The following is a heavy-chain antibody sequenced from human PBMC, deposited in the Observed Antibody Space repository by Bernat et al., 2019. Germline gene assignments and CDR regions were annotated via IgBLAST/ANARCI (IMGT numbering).Heavy chain of an antibody. J-gene: IGHJ4*02. CDR3: AKVQSRRGTRTCFDY. Sequence: EVQLLESGGGLVQPGGSLILSCPASGFTFDSYGMSWVRQAPGKGPEWVSGISASGGTKSYAGSETGRFTVSRDNSKNTVYLQMNRLRAEDTAVYYCAKVQSRRGTRTCFDYWGQGTLVTVSS. CDR2: ISASGGTK. V-gene: IGHV3-23*01. CDR1: GFTFDSYG. D-gene: IGHD1-14*01.